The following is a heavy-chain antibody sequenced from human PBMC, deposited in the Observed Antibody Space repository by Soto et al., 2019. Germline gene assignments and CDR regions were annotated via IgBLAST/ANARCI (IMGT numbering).Heavy chain of an antibody. V-gene: IGHV3-23*01. D-gene: IGHD3-22*01. J-gene: IGHJ4*02. CDR2: ISGSGGST. Sequence: GGSLRLSCAASGFTFSSYAMSWVRQAPGKGLEWVSAISGSGGSTYYADSVKGRFTISRDNSKNTLYLQMNSLRAEDTAVYYCAKDPSSGYYPRYFDYWGQGTLVTVSS. CDR3: AKDPSSGYYPRYFDY. CDR1: GFTFSSYA.